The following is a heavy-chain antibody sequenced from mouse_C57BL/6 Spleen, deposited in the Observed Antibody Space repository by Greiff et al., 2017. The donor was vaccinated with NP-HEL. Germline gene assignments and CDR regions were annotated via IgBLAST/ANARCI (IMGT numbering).Heavy chain of an antibody. D-gene: IGHD2-4*01. CDR1: GYTFTDYY. J-gene: IGHJ2*01. CDR2: INPYNGGT. V-gene: IGHV1-19*01. Sequence: EVKLVESGPVLVKPGASVKMSCKASGYTFTDYYMNWVKQSHGKSLEWIGVINPYNGGTSYNQKFKGKATLTVDKSSSTAYMELNSLTSEDSAVYYCARGYYDYDRDYWGQGTTLTVSS. CDR3: ARGYYDYDRDY.